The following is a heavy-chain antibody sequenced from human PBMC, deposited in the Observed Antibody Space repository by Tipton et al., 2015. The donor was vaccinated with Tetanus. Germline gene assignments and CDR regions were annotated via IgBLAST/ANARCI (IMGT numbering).Heavy chain of an antibody. D-gene: IGHD2-21*02. CDR1: GFTFSSYS. CDR2: ISGSGGST. Sequence: SLRLSCAAPGFTFSSYSMSWVRQAPGKGLEWVSAISGSGGSTYYGDSVKGRFTISRDKASNTLFLQMNSLRADDTAVYYCAKDALGVVTLWGNGTAVVVSS. V-gene: IGHV3-23*01. CDR3: AKDALGVVTL. J-gene: IGHJ6*04.